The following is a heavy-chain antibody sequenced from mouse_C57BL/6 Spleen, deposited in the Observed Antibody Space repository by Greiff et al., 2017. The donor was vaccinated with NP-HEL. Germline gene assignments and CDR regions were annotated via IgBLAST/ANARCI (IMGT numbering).Heavy chain of an antibody. CDR2: IWGGGST. J-gene: IGHJ4*01. CDR3: AKHTHGSDYYAMDD. D-gene: IGHD1-1*01. V-gene: IGHV2-9*01. CDR1: GFSLTSYG. Sequence: VKLQESGPGLVAPSQRLSITCTVSGFSLTSYGVDWVRQPPGKGLEWLGVIWGGGSTNYNSALMSRLSISKENSKSQVFLKMNSLQTDDTAMYYCAKHTHGSDYYAMDDWGKGTSVTVSS.